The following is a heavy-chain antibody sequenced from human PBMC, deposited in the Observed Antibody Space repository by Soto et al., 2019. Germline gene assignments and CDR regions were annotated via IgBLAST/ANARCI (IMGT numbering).Heavy chain of an antibody. CDR1: GYTFTSYD. CDR3: ATHLLTGYSFDY. V-gene: IGHV1-8*01. D-gene: IGHD3-9*01. CDR2: MNPNSGNT. J-gene: IGHJ4*02. Sequence: ASVKVSCKASGYTFTSYDINWVRQATGQGLEWMGWMNPNSGNTGYAQKFLGRVTMTRNTSISTAYMELSSLRSEDTAVYYCATHLLTGYSFDYWGQGTLVTVSS.